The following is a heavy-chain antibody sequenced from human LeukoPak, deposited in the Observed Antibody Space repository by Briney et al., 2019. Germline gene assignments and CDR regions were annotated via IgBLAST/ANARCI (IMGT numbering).Heavy chain of an antibody. CDR1: GFKIDDYY. Sequence: GGSLRLSCAASGFKIDDYYMSWIRQAPGKGLEWVSHISLSGGTIHYADSVKGRFTVSRDNAKNSLYLQMNSLRAEDTAVYYCARLTEYSSSWEDYWGQGTLVTVSS. CDR2: ISLSGGTI. D-gene: IGHD6-13*01. CDR3: ARLTEYSSSWEDY. J-gene: IGHJ4*02. V-gene: IGHV3-11*04.